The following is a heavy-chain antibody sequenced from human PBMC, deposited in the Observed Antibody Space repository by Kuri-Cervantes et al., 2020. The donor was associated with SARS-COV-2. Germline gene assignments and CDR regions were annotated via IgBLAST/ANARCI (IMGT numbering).Heavy chain of an antibody. CDR2: FYPEDGET. CDR3: ATGHKWNYVSGGMDV. D-gene: IGHD1-7*01. CDR1: GYTLTELS. Sequence: ASVKVSCKVSGYTLTELSMHWVRQAPGKGLEWMGGFYPEDGETIYAQKFQGRVTMTEDTSTDTAYTELSSLRSEDTAVYYCATGHKWNYVSGGMDVWGQGTTVTVSS. V-gene: IGHV1-24*01. J-gene: IGHJ6*02.